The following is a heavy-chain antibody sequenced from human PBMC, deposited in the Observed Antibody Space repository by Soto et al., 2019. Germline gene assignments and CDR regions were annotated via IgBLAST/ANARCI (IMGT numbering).Heavy chain of an antibody. D-gene: IGHD3-10*01. V-gene: IGHV4-4*02. CDR2: IYHSGST. Sequence: QVQLQESGPGLVKPSGTLSLTCAVSGGSINSSNRWSWVRQTPGKGLEWIGEIYHSGSTNYNPSLKSRVTISVDKSKNQFSLKLSSVSAADTAVYYCARERAFGESSPGYYYYGMDVWGQGTTVTVSS. CDR3: ARERAFGESSPGYYYYGMDV. J-gene: IGHJ6*02. CDR1: GGSINSSNR.